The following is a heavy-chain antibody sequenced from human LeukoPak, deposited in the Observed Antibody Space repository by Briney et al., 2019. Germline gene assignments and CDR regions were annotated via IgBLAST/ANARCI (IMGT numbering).Heavy chain of an antibody. CDR3: ARVESGIVGATDFDY. D-gene: IGHD1-26*01. J-gene: IGHJ4*02. CDR1: GYTLTELS. V-gene: IGHV1-24*01. CDR2: FDPEDGET. Sequence: ASVKVSCKVSGYTLTELSIHWVRQAPGKGLEWMGGFDPEDGETIYAQKFQGRVTMTEDTSTDTAYMELSSLRSEDTAVYYCARVESGIVGATDFDYWGQGTLVTVSS.